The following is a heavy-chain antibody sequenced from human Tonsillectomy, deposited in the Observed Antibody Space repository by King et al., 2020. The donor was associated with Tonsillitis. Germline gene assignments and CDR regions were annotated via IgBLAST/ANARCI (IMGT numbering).Heavy chain of an antibody. V-gene: IGHV1-69*09. D-gene: IGHD6-19*01. CDR1: GGTFSTFG. Sequence: QLVQSGAEVKKPGSSVKVSCKTSGGTFSTFGIHWVRQAPGQGLEWMGRIIPILAITNYAQKFQGRLTITANNTTRTAYMELSSLKSEDTALYYCARDRAVTVYSPPGNWGQGTLVTVSS. J-gene: IGHJ4*02. CDR3: ARDRAVTVYSPPGN. CDR2: IIPILAIT.